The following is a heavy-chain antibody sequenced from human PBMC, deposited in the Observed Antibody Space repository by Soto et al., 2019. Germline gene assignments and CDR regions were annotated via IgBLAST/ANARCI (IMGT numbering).Heavy chain of an antibody. Sequence: LRLSCAASGFTISTFAMTWVRQAPGKGLECVSGVTGSGGQIHYADSVKGRFTISKDNSKNTLYLQMSNLREEDTALYYCAKDAVYKDGLWLMDSWGQGTLVTVSS. CDR3: AKDAVYKDGLWLMDS. J-gene: IGHJ5*02. CDR2: VTGSGGQI. D-gene: IGHD2-21*01. CDR1: GFTISTFA. V-gene: IGHV3-23*01.